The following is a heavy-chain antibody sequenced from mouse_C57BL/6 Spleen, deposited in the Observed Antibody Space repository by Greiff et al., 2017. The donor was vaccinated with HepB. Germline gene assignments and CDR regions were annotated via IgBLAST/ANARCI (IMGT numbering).Heavy chain of an antibody. V-gene: IGHV1-55*01. Sequence: QVQLKQPGAELVKPGASVKMSCKASGYTFTSYWITWVKQRPGQGLEWIGDIYPGSGSTNYTEKFKSKATLTVDTSSSTAYMQLSSLTSEDSAVYYCARRIYYYGSSYLYFDYWGQGTTLTVSS. CDR3: ARRIYYYGSSYLYFDY. CDR2: IYPGSGST. D-gene: IGHD1-1*01. J-gene: IGHJ2*01. CDR1: GYTFTSYW.